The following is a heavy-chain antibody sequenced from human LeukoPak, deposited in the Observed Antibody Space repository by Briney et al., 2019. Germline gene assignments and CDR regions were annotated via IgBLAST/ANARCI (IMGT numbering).Heavy chain of an antibody. J-gene: IGHJ4*02. CDR1: GYTFTGYY. D-gene: IGHD3-22*01. V-gene: IGHV1-2*02. CDR2: INPNSGGT. Sequence: ASVKVSCKASGYTFTGYYMQWVRQAPGQGLEWMGWINPNSGGTNYAQKFQGRVTMTRDTSISTAYMELSRLRSDDTAVYYCARDTGYYDSSGYRSFDYWGQGTLVTVSS. CDR3: ARDTGYYDSSGYRSFDY.